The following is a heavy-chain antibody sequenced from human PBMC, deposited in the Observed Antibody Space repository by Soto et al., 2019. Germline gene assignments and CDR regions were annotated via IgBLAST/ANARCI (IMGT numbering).Heavy chain of an antibody. D-gene: IGHD2-2*01. CDR2: ISGSGGHT. CDR1: GFTLSNYA. J-gene: IGHJ5*02. Sequence: EVQLLESGGGLVQPGGSLRLACAVSGFTLSNYAVSWVRQAPGKGLDWVSEISGSGGHTYYADSAKGRFTISRDGSSNRVYLQMNSLRADDTAIYYCAKGGMLVPAAVSCFQSWGQGTLVTVSS. V-gene: IGHV3-23*01. CDR3: AKGGMLVPAAVSCFQS.